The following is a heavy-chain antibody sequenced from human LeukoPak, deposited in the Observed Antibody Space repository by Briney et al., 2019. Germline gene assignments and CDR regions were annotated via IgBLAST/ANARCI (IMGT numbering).Heavy chain of an antibody. Sequence: GGSLRLSCAASGFTFSSYSMNWVRQAPGKGLEWVSYISSSSSTIYYADSVKGRFTISRDNAKNSLYLLMNSLRAEDTAVYCCARDAQQLVTPFDYWGQGTLVTVSS. J-gene: IGHJ4*02. D-gene: IGHD6-13*01. V-gene: IGHV3-48*01. CDR1: GFTFSSYS. CDR3: ARDAQQLVTPFDY. CDR2: ISSSSSTI.